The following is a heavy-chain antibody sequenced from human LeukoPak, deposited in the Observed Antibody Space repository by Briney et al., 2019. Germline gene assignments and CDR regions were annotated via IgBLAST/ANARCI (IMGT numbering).Heavy chain of an antibody. V-gene: IGHV3-30*02. CDR3: AKDGIVVFSPWYFDY. CDR1: GFTISTYG. CDR2: IPYDGSNE. D-gene: IGHD3-22*01. Sequence: PGGSLRLSCAASGFTISTYGIHWVRQAPGKGLEWVAFIPYDGSNEYYADSVKGRFTISRDNSKNTVFLQMNSLRAEDTAVYYCAKDGIVVFSPWYFDYWGQGTLVTVSS. J-gene: IGHJ4*02.